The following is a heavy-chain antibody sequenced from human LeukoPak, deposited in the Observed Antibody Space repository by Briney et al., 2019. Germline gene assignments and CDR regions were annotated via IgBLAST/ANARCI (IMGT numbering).Heavy chain of an antibody. J-gene: IGHJ4*02. CDR2: IYYSGST. Sequence: SETLSLTCTVPGGSISSSSYYWGWIRQPPGKGMEWIGSIYYSGSTYYNPSLKSRVTISVDTSKNQFSLKLSSVTAADTAVYYCARLYQGNYYDSSGYYPDYWGQGTLVTVSS. CDR3: ARLYQGNYYDSSGYYPDY. V-gene: IGHV4-39*01. D-gene: IGHD3-22*01. CDR1: GGSISSSSYY.